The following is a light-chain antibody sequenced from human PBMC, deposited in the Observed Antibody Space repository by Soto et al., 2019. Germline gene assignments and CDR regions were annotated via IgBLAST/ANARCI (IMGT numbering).Light chain of an antibody. CDR3: QQRSNWPPYT. V-gene: IGKV3-11*01. CDR1: QSVSSY. CDR2: DAS. Sequence: EIVLTQSPATLSLSPGERATLSCRASQSVSSYLAWYQQKPGQAPRLLIYDASNRATGIPARFSGSGSGTDFTLSISSLEPEDFADYYCQQRSNWPPYTFGQGTKLEIK. J-gene: IGKJ2*01.